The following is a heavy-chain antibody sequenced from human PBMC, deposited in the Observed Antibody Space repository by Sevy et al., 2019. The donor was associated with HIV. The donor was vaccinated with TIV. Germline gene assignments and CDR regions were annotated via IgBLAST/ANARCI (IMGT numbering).Heavy chain of an antibody. V-gene: IGHV4-30-4*01. Sequence: SETLSLTCTVSGGSISSGDYYWTWIRQPPGKGLEWIGYIDYSGSTYYNPSLKSRVTISVDTSKNQFSLKLSSVTAADTAVYYSARDGVVIAPPYYYGMDVWGQGTTVTVSS. D-gene: IGHD2-21*01. J-gene: IGHJ6*02. CDR2: IDYSGST. CDR3: ARDGVVIAPPYYYGMDV. CDR1: GGSISSGDYY.